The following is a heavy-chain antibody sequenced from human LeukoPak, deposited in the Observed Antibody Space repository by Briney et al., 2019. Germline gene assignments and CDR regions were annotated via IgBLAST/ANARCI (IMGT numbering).Heavy chain of an antibody. V-gene: IGHV1-2*06. Sequence: ASVKVSCKASGYTFTGYYMHWVRQAPGQGLEWMGRINPNSGGTNYAQKFQGRVTMTRDTSISTAYMALSRLRSDDTAVYYCARIRITIFGVSTYVTYYGMDVWGQGTTVTVSS. J-gene: IGHJ6*02. D-gene: IGHD3-3*01. CDR2: INPNSGGT. CDR3: ARIRITIFGVSTYVTYYGMDV. CDR1: GYTFTGYY.